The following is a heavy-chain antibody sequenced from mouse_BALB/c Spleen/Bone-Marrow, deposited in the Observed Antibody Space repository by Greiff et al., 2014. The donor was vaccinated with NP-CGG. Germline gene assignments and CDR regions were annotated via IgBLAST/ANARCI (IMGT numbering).Heavy chain of an antibody. V-gene: IGHV14-3*02. CDR2: IDPANGNT. J-gene: IGHJ2*01. CDR3: ARIYYYGRGYFDY. Sequence: VQLQQSGAELVKPGASVKLSCTASGFNIKDTYMHWVKQRPEQGLGWIGRIDPANGNTKYDPKFQGKATITADTSSNTAYLQLSSLTSEDTAVYYCARIYYYGRGYFDYWGQGTTLTVSS. D-gene: IGHD1-1*01. CDR1: GFNIKDTY.